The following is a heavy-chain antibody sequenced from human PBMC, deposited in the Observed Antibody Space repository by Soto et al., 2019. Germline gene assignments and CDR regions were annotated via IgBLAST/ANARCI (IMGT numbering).Heavy chain of an antibody. CDR1: GGTFSSYA. Sequence: GASVKVSCKASGGTFSSYAISWVRQAPGQGLEWMGGIIPIFGTANYAQKFQGRVTITADESTSTAYMELSSLRSEDTAVYYCARDRTPSIPGTYPFDYWGQGTLVTVSS. V-gene: IGHV1-69*13. D-gene: IGHD1-20*01. CDR3: ARDRTPSIPGTYPFDY. CDR2: IIPIFGTA. J-gene: IGHJ4*02.